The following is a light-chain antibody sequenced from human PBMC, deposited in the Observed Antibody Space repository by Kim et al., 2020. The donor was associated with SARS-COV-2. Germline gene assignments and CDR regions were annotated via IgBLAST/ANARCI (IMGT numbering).Light chain of an antibody. V-gene: IGLV2-14*03. CDR3: SSHTTSSTYV. Sequence: GLSLPISFTGTSSDVGGYNSVSWYQHHPGKAPKLMIYDVSERASGVSNRFSGSQSGNTASLTISGLRAEDEADYYCSSHTTSSTYVFGSGTKVTVL. CDR2: DVS. J-gene: IGLJ1*01. CDR1: SSDVGGYNS.